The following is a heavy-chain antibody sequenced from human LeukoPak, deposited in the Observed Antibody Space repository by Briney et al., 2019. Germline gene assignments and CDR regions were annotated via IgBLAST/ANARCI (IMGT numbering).Heavy chain of an antibody. CDR2: ISGSGGST. D-gene: IGHD2-15*01. CDR3: AKAPVDCSGGSCYSYYFDY. J-gene: IGHJ4*02. Sequence: GGSLRLSCAASGFTFSSYAMSWVRQAPGKGLEWVSAISGSGGSTAYADSVKGRFTISRDNSKNTLYLQMNSLRAEDTAVYYCAKAPVDCSGGSCYSYYFDYWGQGTLVTVSS. V-gene: IGHV3-23*01. CDR1: GFTFSSYA.